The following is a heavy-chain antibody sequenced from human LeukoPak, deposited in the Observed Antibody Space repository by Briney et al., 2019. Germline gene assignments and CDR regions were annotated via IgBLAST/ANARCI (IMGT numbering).Heavy chain of an antibody. Sequence: SETLSLTCTVSGGSISSGGYYWSWIRQHPGKGLEWIGYIYYGGSTYYNPSLKSRVTISVDTSKNQFSLKLSSVTAADTAVYYCARGRAAAGIYIDYWGQGTLVTVSS. CDR3: ARGRAAAGIYIDY. V-gene: IGHV4-31*03. CDR1: GGSISSGGYY. D-gene: IGHD6-13*01. J-gene: IGHJ4*02. CDR2: IYYGGST.